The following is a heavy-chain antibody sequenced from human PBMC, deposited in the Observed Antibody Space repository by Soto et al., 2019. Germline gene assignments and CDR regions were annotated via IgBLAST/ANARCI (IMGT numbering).Heavy chain of an antibody. D-gene: IGHD5-18*01. Sequence: SETLSLTCTVSGGSISSGDYYWSWIRQPPGKGLEWIGYIYYSGSTYYNPSLKSRVTISVDTSKNQFSLKLSSVTAADTAVYYCARDGAGYRKYYYYGMDVWGQGTTVTAS. CDR3: ARDGAGYRKYYYYGMDV. CDR2: IYYSGST. J-gene: IGHJ6*02. V-gene: IGHV4-30-4*01. CDR1: GGSISSGDYY.